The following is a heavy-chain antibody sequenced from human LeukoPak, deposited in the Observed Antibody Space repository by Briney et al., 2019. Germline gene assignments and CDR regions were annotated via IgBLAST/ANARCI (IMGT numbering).Heavy chain of an antibody. D-gene: IGHD3-10*02. V-gene: IGHV3-48*04. CDR2: ISSTSSTI. CDR3: AELGITMIGGV. J-gene: IGHJ6*04. CDR1: GFTFSTYN. Sequence: QSGGSLRLSCAPSGFTFSTYNMNWVRQAPGKGLEWVSYISSTSSTIYYADSVKGRFTISRDNAKNSLYLQMNSLRAEDTAVYYCAELGITMIGGVWGKGTTVTVSS.